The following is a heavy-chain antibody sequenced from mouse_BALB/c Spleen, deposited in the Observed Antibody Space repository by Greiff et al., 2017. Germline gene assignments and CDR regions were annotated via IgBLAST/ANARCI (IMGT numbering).Heavy chain of an antibody. CDR1: GFNIKDTY. CDR2: IDPANGNT. J-gene: IGHJ3*01. V-gene: IGHV14-3*02. CDR3: ASGDYDSFAY. D-gene: IGHD2-4*01. Sequence: EVQGVESGAELVKPGASVKLSCTASGFNIKDTYMHWVKQRPEQGLEWIGRIDPANGNTKYDPKFQGKATITADTSSNTAYLQLSSLTSEDTAVYYCASGDYDSFAYWGQGTLVTVSA.